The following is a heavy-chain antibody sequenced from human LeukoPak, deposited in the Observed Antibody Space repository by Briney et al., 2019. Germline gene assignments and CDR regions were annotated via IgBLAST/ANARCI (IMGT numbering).Heavy chain of an antibody. CDR2: IYYSGST. V-gene: IGHV4-59*08. Sequence: SETLSLTCTVSGGPISSYYWSWIRQPPGKGLEWIGYIYYSGSTNYNPSLKSRVTISVDTSKNQFSLKLSSVTAADTAVYYCATLNYDFWSGPNWFDPWGQGTLVTVSS. CDR3: ATLNYDFWSGPNWFDP. D-gene: IGHD3-3*01. J-gene: IGHJ5*02. CDR1: GGPISSYY.